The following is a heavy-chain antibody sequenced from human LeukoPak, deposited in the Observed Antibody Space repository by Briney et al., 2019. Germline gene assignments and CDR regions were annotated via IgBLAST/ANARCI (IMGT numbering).Heavy chain of an antibody. D-gene: IGHD5-24*01. CDR2: ISWNSGRI. CDR3: ARVEMATISGY. Sequence: GGSLRLSCAASGFTFEDYAMHWVRHAPGKGLEWVSGISWNSGRIRYADSVKGRFTISRDNAKNSLYLQMNSLRAEDTAVYYCARVEMATISGYWGQGTLVTVSS. CDR1: GFTFEDYA. J-gene: IGHJ4*02. V-gene: IGHV3-9*01.